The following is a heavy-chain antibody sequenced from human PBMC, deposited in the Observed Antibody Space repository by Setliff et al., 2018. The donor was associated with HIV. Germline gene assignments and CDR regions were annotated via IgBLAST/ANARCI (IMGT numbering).Heavy chain of an antibody. J-gene: IGHJ6*04. Sequence: SETLSLTCTVSSGSISGDNWWSWVRQPPGKGLEWIGEIYHRGSTNYNPSLKSRVTVSVDTSKNQFSLKLSFVTAADTAVYSWARDMMYHYDNSGSFGWFDPWGKGTTVTVSS. CDR3: ARDMMYHYDNSGSFGWFDP. D-gene: IGHD3-22*01. V-gene: IGHV4-4*02. CDR1: SGSISGDNW. CDR2: IYHRGST.